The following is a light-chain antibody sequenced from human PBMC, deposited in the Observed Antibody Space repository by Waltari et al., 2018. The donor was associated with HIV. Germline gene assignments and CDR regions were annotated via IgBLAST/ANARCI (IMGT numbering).Light chain of an antibody. CDR1: SSDVGGFNH. CDR2: EVS. V-gene: IGLV2-14*01. J-gene: IGLJ1*01. CDR3: SSYTSSSSPYV. Sequence: QSALTQPASVSGSPGQSITISCTGTSSDVGGFNHVSWYQQHPGKAPKVMIYEVSNRPSGVSNRFSGSKSGNTASLTISGLQAEDEAVYYCSSYTSSSSPYVFGTGTEVAVL.